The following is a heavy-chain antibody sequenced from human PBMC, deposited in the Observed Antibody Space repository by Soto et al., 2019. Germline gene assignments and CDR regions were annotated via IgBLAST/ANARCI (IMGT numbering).Heavy chain of an antibody. V-gene: IGHV1-2*04. CDR3: AREVAGTKGDWFDP. CDR2: INPNSGGT. Sequence: ASVKVSCKASGYTFTGYYMHWVRQAPGQGLEWMGWINPNSGGTNYAQKFQGWVTMTRDTSISTAYKELSRLRTDDTAVYYCAREVAGTKGDWFDPWGQGTLVTVSS. D-gene: IGHD6-19*01. J-gene: IGHJ5*02. CDR1: GYTFTGYY.